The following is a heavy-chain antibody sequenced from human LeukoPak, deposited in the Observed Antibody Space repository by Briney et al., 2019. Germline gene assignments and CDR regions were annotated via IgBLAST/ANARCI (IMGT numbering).Heavy chain of an antibody. CDR1: GFTFSSYA. J-gene: IGHJ5*02. D-gene: IGHD3-9*01. CDR2: ISYDGSNK. Sequence: GGSLRLSCAASGFTFSSYAMHWVRQAPGKGLEWVAVISYDGSNKYYADSVKGRFTISRDNSMNTLYLQMNSLRAEDTAVYYCARAGGFLLRYFDWLLHMLNDPWGQGTLVTVSS. CDR3: ARAGGFLLRYFDWLLHMLNDP. V-gene: IGHV3-30-3*01.